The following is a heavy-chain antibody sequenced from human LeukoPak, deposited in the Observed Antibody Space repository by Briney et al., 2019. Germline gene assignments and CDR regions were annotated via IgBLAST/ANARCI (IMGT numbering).Heavy chain of an antibody. CDR3: ARVIVGATTVFFHYAMDV. CDR2: LYYGGST. D-gene: IGHD1-26*01. J-gene: IGHJ6*02. CDR1: GGSISSSSYY. V-gene: IGHV4-39*01. Sequence: PSETLSLTCTASGGSISSSSYYWGWIRQPPGKGLEWVGSLYYGGSTNYNPSLKSRVTISVDTSKNQFSLKLRSVTAADTAVYYCARVIVGATTVFFHYAMDVWGQGTTVTVSS.